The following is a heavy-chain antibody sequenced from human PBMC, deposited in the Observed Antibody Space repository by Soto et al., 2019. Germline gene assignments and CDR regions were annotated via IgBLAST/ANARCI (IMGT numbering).Heavy chain of an antibody. D-gene: IGHD1-7*01. CDR1: GFTFSSYA. CDR2: ISYDGSTQ. J-gene: IGHJ5*02. CDR3: ARASLYYTNWNYSWFDP. V-gene: IGHV3-30-3*01. Sequence: HPGGSLRLSCAASGFTFSSYAMHWVRQAPGKGLEWVAVISYDGSTQYYADSVKGRFTISRDNSKDTLYLQMNSLRAEDTAVYYCARASLYYTNWNYSWFDPWGQGTLVTVSS.